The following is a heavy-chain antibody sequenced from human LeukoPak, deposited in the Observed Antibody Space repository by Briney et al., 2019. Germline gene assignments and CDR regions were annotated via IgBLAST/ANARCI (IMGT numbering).Heavy chain of an antibody. J-gene: IGHJ6*03. V-gene: IGHV3-30*02. CDR1: GFTFSNYG. CDR3: ARDYYGSGNSTSDYYYYMDV. D-gene: IGHD3-10*01. Sequence: PGGSLRLSCAASGFTFSNYGMHWVRQAPGKGLDWVAFIHYDGSNKYYADSVKGRFTISRDDSKNTLYLQMNSLRAEDTAVYYCARDYYGSGNSTSDYYYYMDVWGKGTTVTISS. CDR2: IHYDGSNK.